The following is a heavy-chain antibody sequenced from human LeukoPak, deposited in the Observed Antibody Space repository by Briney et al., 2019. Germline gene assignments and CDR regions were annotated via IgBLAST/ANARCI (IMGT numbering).Heavy chain of an antibody. CDR2: VNLQGST. V-gene: IGHV4-4*02. Sequence: SGTLSLTCGVSGGSISDTNWWTWFRQPPGKGLEWIGEVNLQGSTNYNPSLKSRVAISVDKSENHISLELTSVTAADTAVYYCARGGGPYRPLDYSGQGTLVTVAS. CDR1: GGSISDTNW. CDR3: ARGGGPYRPLDY. J-gene: IGHJ4*02.